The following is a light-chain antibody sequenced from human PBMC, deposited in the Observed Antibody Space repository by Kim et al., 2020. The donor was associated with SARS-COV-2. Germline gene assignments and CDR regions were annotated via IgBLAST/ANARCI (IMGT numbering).Light chain of an antibody. CDR2: KDT. J-gene: IGLJ2*01. CDR3: QSVDSSGTYVV. Sequence: SPGQTARITCSGDALPKQYGYWYQKNPGQAPVLVIYKDTERPSGIPERFSGSSSGTTVTLTISGVQAEDEADYYCQSVDSSGTYVVFGGGTQLTVL. CDR1: ALPKQY. V-gene: IGLV3-25*03.